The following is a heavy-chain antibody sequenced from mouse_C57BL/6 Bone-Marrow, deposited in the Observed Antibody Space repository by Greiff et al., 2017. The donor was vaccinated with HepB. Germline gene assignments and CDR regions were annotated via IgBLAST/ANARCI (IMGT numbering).Heavy chain of an antibody. CDR2: IHPNSGNT. D-gene: IGHD2-3*01. CDR1: GYTFTSYW. CDR3: ARGRLLHHCYAMDY. V-gene: IGHV1-64*01. J-gene: IGHJ4*01. Sequence: QVQLQQPGAELVKPGASVKLSCKASGYTFTSYWMHWVKQRPGQGLEWIGMIHPNSGNTNYNEKFKSKATLTVDKSSSTAYMQLSSLTSEDSAVYYCARGRLLHHCYAMDYWGQGTSVTVSS.